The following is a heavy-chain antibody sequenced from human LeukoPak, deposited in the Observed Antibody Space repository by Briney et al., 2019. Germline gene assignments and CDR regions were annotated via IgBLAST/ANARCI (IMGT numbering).Heavy chain of an antibody. CDR1: GGSFSGYY. CDR2: INHSGTT. CDR3: ARGNTMVRGVIITLPWFDP. V-gene: IGHV4-34*01. Sequence: PSETLSLTCAVYGGSFSGYYWSWIRQPPGKGLEWIGEINHSGTTNYNPSLKSRVNISVDRSKNQFSLKLSSVTAADTAVYYCARGNTMVRGVIITLPWFDPWGEGTQVTVCS. J-gene: IGHJ5*02. D-gene: IGHD3-10*01.